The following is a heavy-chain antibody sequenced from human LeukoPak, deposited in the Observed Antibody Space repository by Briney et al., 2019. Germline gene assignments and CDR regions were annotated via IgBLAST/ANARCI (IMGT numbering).Heavy chain of an antibody. Sequence: SETLSLTCPVSGYSISSGYYWGWIRQTPEKGLEWIASIYRSGSNYYNPSLMSRVTISVDTSKNQFSLNLSSVTAADTAVYYCARECCSGVSRYYFDYWGQGTLVTVSS. CDR2: IYRSGSN. CDR3: ARECCSGVSRYYFDY. J-gene: IGHJ4*02. CDR1: GYSISSGYY. D-gene: IGHD2-15*01. V-gene: IGHV4-38-2*02.